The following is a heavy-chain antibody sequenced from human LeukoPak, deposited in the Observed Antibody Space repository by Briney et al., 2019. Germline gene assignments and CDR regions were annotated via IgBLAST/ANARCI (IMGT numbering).Heavy chain of an antibody. V-gene: IGHV1-18*01. CDR3: ARDRYYGSGSMYYYMDV. CDR2: ISAYNGNT. Sequence: ASVKVSCKASGYTFTSYGISWVRQAPGQGLEWMGWISAYNGNTNYAQKLQGRVTMTTDTSTSTAYVELRSLRSDDTAVYYCARDRYYGSGSMYYYMDVWGKGTTVTVSS. CDR1: GYTFTSYG. D-gene: IGHD3-10*01. J-gene: IGHJ6*03.